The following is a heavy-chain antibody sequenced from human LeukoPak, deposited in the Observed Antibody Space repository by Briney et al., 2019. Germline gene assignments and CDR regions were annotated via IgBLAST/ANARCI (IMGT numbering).Heavy chain of an antibody. V-gene: IGHV3-48*03. CDR1: GFTFDAYE. Sequence: GGSLRLSCAASGFTFDAYEINWVRQAPGKGLEWVSYISGSGRTIYYADSVKGRFTISWDNARNSVYLQMNRLRAEDTAVYYCARGVYGRFDSWGQGTLVTVSS. CDR2: ISGSGRTI. CDR3: ARGVYGRFDS. D-gene: IGHD2/OR15-2a*01. J-gene: IGHJ5*01.